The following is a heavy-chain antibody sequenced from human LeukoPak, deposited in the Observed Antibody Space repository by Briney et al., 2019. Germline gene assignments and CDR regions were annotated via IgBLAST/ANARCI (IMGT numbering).Heavy chain of an antibody. J-gene: IGHJ4*01. CDR1: GFTFSNYA. V-gene: IGHV3-23*01. CDR2: ISGDGTST. CDR3: AKDSRSGSYFQADY. Sequence: GGSLRLSCAASGFTFSNYALSWVRQAPGKGLEWVSTISGDGTSTHYTDSVKGRFTISRDNSENTLYLQMNSLRAEDTAIYYCAKDSRSGSYFQADYWGHGTLVTVSS. D-gene: IGHD1-26*01.